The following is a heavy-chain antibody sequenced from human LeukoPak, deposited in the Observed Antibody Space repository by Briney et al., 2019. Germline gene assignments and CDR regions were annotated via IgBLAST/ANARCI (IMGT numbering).Heavy chain of an antibody. D-gene: IGHD3-10*01. CDR3: ARAATPITMVRGVIPPYYFDY. CDR2: INPKSGAV. Sequence: GASVKVSCKASGFTFSGYYVHWVRQAPGQGLEWMGWINPKSGAVNYAQDFQGRVTMTRDTSISTVYMELSSLRSEDTAVYYCARAATPITMVRGVIPPYYFDYWGQGTLVTVSS. V-gene: IGHV1-2*02. CDR1: GFTFSGYY. J-gene: IGHJ4*02.